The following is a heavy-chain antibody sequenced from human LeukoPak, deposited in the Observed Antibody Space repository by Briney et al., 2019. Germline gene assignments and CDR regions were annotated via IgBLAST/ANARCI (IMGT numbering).Heavy chain of an antibody. CDR1: GYTFTSYG. D-gene: IGHD3-22*01. CDR2: ISAYNGNT. CDR3: AREGYYDSSGYSNTPLFDY. J-gene: IGHJ4*02. V-gene: IGHV1-18*01. Sequence: ASVKVSCKASGYTFTSYGISWVRQAPGQGLEWMGWISAYNGNTNYAQKLQGRVTMTTDTSTSTAYMELRSLRSDDTAVYYCAREGYYDSSGYSNTPLFDYWGQGTLVTVSS.